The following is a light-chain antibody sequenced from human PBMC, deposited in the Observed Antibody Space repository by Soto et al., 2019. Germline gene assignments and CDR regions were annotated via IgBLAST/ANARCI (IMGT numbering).Light chain of an antibody. V-gene: IGKV1-39*01. CDR2: VAS. Sequence: DIQMTQSPSSLSASVGERVTITCRASQSIGRFLNWHQQKPGKAPNVLINVASTLRSGVPSRFSGSGSGIDFNLTINSLQPEDFATYFCQHSFTTPLTFGGGTKVEIK. J-gene: IGKJ4*01. CDR1: QSIGRF. CDR3: QHSFTTPLT.